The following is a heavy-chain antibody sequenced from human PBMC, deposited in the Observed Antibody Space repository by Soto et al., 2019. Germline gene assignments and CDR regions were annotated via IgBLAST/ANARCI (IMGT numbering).Heavy chain of an antibody. V-gene: IGHV3-30-3*01. J-gene: IGHJ6*02. CDR3: ARDLNGERNYYYYGMDV. Sequence: GGSLRLSCAASGFTFSSYAMHWVRQAPGKGLEWVAVISYDGSNKYYADSVKGRFTISRDNSKNTLYLQMNSLRAEDTAVYYCARDLNGERNYYYYGMDVWGQGTTVTVSS. CDR1: GFTFSSYA. CDR2: ISYDGSNK. D-gene: IGHD3-10*01.